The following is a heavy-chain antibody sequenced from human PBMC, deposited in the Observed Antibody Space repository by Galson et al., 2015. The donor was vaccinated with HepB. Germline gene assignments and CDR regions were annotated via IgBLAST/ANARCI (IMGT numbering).Heavy chain of an antibody. Sequence: SLRLSCAASGFTFSSYAMHWVRQAPGKGLEWVAVISYDGSNKYYADSVKGRFTISRDNSKNTLYLQMNSLRAEDTAVYYCAKEVPSSGWYLTGYYYYGMDVWGQGTTVTVSS. CDR2: ISYDGSNK. D-gene: IGHD6-19*01. V-gene: IGHV3-30-3*02. J-gene: IGHJ6*02. CDR1: GFTFSSYA. CDR3: AKEVPSSGWYLTGYYYYGMDV.